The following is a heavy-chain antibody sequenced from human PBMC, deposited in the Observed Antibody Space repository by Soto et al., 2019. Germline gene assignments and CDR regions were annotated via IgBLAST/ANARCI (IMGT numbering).Heavy chain of an antibody. Sequence: SETLSLTCTVSGGSISSYDWSWIRQPPGKGLEWIGYIYYSGSTNYNPSLKSRVTISVDTSKNQFSLKLSSVTAADTAVYYCASCPQNCITTSPCCLFFDYWGQGTLVTVSS. D-gene: IGHD2-2*01. CDR1: GGSISSYD. J-gene: IGHJ4*02. V-gene: IGHV4-59*01. CDR2: IYYSGST. CDR3: ASCPQNCITTSPCCLFFDY.